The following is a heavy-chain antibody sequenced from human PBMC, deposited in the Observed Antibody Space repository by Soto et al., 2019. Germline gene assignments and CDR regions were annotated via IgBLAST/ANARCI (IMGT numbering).Heavy chain of an antibody. CDR3: ARAKGAHVMITFGGGTDNDAFDI. J-gene: IGHJ3*02. V-gene: IGHV1-2*04. CDR1: GYTFTGYY. Sequence: SLKVSCNASGYTFTGYYMHWVLQAPGQGLEWMGWINPNSGGTNYAQKFQGWVTMTRDTSISTAYMELSRLRSDDTAVYYCARAKGAHVMITFGGGTDNDAFDIWGQRTMLSVSS. CDR2: INPNSGGT. D-gene: IGHD3-16*01.